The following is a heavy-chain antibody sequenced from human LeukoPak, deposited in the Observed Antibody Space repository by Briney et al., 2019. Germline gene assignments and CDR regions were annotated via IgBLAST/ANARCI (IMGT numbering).Heavy chain of an antibody. Sequence: GGSLRLSCAASGFTFSSYAMHWVRQAPGKGLEWVAFIQYDGSNKYYADSVKGRFTISRDNSKNTLYLQMNSLRAEDTALYYCASRRDMLDYWGQGTLVTVSS. CDR2: IQYDGSNK. D-gene: IGHD2-15*01. V-gene: IGHV3-30*04. CDR3: ASRRDMLDY. J-gene: IGHJ4*02. CDR1: GFTFSSYA.